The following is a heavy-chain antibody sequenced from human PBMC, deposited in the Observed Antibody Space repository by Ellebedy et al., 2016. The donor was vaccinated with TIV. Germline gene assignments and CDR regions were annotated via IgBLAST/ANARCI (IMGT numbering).Heavy chain of an antibody. V-gene: IGHV3-30-3*01. CDR1: GFTFNSYA. D-gene: IGHD6-19*01. J-gene: IGHJ4*02. Sequence: GESLKISCEASGFTFNSYAMHWVRQAPGKGLEWVAVISYDGSSKYYADSVKGRFTISRENSMTTLYLEMNSLRAEDTAVYYCARDLDKSSGWYGGAAYWGQGTLVSVSS. CDR2: ISYDGSSK. CDR3: ARDLDKSSGWYGGAAY.